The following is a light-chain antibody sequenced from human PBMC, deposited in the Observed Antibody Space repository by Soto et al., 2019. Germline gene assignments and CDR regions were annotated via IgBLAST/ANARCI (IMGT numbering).Light chain of an antibody. V-gene: IGKV1-5*03. CDR3: QQYNGLPTWT. Sequence: DLQMTQSPSTLSASVGDRVTITCRASQNINIWLAWYQQKPGTAPKLLIYKASTLESGVPSRFSGNGSGTDFTLTISSLQPDYSATYYCQQYNGLPTWTFGQGTKVEMK. CDR1: QNINIW. CDR2: KAS. J-gene: IGKJ1*01.